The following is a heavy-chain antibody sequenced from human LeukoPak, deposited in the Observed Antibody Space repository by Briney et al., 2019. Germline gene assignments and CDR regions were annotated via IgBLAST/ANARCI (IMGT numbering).Heavy chain of an antibody. V-gene: IGHV3-7*01. D-gene: IGHD6-13*01. CDR1: GFTFSSYW. CDR2: IKQDGSEK. J-gene: IGHJ4*02. CDR3: ARWPKQQLDNYFDY. Sequence: GGSLRLSCAASGFTFSSYWMSWVRQAPGKGLEWVANIKQDGSEKYYVDSVKGRFTISRGNAKNSLYLQMNSLRAEDTAVYYCARWPKQQLDNYFDYWGQGTLVTVSS.